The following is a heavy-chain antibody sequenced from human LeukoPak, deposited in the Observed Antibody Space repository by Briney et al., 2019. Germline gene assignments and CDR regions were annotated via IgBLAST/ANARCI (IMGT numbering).Heavy chain of an antibody. J-gene: IGHJ4*02. Sequence: HSETLSLTCTVSGGSIGGNSYWSWIRQPPGKGPEWIGHISNSGSTYYSPSLSSRVTISLDTSKNQFSLKLRSVTAADTAVYYCARGGASSIPLDYWGRGTLVTVSS. CDR2: ISNSGST. D-gene: IGHD1-26*01. CDR1: GGSIGGNSY. V-gene: IGHV4-61*01. CDR3: ARGGASSIPLDY.